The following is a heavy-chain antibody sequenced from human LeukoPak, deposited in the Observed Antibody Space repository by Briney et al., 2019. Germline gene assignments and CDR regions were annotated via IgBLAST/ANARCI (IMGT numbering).Heavy chain of an antibody. Sequence: GGSLRLSCAASGLTFSSYWMSWVRQAPGKGLEWVANIKQDGSEKYYVDSVKGRFTISRDNAKNSLYLQMNSLRAEDTAVYYCVRDLSYYDSSGYYFEGMDVWGKGTTVTVSS. J-gene: IGHJ6*04. V-gene: IGHV3-7*01. CDR3: VRDLSYYDSSGYYFEGMDV. D-gene: IGHD3-22*01. CDR1: GLTFSSYW. CDR2: IKQDGSEK.